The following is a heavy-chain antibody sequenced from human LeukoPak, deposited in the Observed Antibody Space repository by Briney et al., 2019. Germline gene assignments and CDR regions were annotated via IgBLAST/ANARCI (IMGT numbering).Heavy chain of an antibody. CDR2: ISFDGTNK. Sequence: PGGSLRLSCAASGFSFSSYGIHWVRQAPGKGLEWLALISFDGTNKYFADSVKGRFTISRDNSKNTVYLQLNSLRVDDTAVYYCAKDEYYYDSSADYWGQGTLVIVSS. CDR1: GFSFSSYG. CDR3: AKDEYYYDSSADY. J-gene: IGHJ4*02. D-gene: IGHD3-22*01. V-gene: IGHV3-30*18.